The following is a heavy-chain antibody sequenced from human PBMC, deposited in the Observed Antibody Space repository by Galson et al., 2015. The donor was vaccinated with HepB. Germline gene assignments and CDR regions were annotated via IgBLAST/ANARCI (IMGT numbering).Heavy chain of an antibody. D-gene: IGHD6-13*01. CDR3: TTDLWLQLDFDY. J-gene: IGHJ4*02. CDR2: IKSKTDGGTT. V-gene: IGHV3-15*01. CDR1: GFTFSNAW. Sequence: SLRLSCAASGFTFSNAWMSWVRQAPGKGLEWVGRIKSKTDGGTTDYAAPVKGRFTISRDDSKNTLYLQMNSLKTEDTAVYYCTTDLWLQLDFDYWGQGTLVTVSS.